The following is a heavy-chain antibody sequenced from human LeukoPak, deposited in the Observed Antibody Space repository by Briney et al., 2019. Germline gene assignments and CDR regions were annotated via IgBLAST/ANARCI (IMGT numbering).Heavy chain of an antibody. D-gene: IGHD4-17*01. J-gene: IGHJ4*02. V-gene: IGHV1-2*02. CDR1: GYTFTGYY. CDR2: INPNSGGT. CDR3: ARDPDYGAYFDY. Sequence: ASVKVSCKASGYTFTGYYMRWVRQAPGQGLEWMGWINPNSGGTNYAQKFQGRVTMTRDTSISTAYMELSRLRSDDTAVYYCARDPDYGAYFDYWGQGTLVTVSS.